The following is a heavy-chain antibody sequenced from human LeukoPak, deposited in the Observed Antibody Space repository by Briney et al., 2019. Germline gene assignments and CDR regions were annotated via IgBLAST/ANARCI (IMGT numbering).Heavy chain of an antibody. V-gene: IGHV4-39*07. J-gene: IGHJ6*03. Sequence: PSETLSLTCTVSGGSISSSSYYWGWIRQPPGKGLEWIGSIYYSGSTYYNPSLKSRVTISVDTSKNQFSLKLSSVTAADTAVYYCARVVVVTAIQSLYYYYYYMDVWGKGTTVTVSS. CDR2: IYYSGST. D-gene: IGHD2-21*02. CDR1: GGSISSSSYY. CDR3: ARVVVVTAIQSLYYYYYYMDV.